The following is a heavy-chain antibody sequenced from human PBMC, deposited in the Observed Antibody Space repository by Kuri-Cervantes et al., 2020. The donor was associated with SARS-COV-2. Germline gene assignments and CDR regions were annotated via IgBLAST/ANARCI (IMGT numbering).Heavy chain of an antibody. D-gene: IGHD2-2*01. CDR1: GYTFPNYA. V-gene: IGHV1-18*01. CDR2: ISVYNGAT. CDR3: AKESPSYCSSTSPSYCYYGMDV. Sequence: ASVKVSCKASGYTFPNYAISWVRQAPGQGLEWMGWISVYNGATNYARNFQGRVTMTTVTSTSTAYMELSSLRSEDTAVYYCAKESPSYCSSTSPSYCYYGMDVWGQGTTVTVSS. J-gene: IGHJ6*02.